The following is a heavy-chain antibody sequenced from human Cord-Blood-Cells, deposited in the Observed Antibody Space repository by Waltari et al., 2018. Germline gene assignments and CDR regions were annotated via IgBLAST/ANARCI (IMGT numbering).Heavy chain of an antibody. CDR1: GGLISSSSYY. D-gene: IGHD6-6*01. CDR3: ARKLNSSSSLYYFDY. V-gene: IGHV4-39*01. CDR2: IYYSGST. Sequence: QLQLQESGPGLVKPSETLSLTCTVPGGLISSSSYYWGWIHQPPGKWLEWIGSIYYSGSTYYTPSLKSRVTISVDTSKNQFSLKLSSVTAADTAVYYCARKLNSSSSLYYFDYWGQGTLVTVSS. J-gene: IGHJ4*02.